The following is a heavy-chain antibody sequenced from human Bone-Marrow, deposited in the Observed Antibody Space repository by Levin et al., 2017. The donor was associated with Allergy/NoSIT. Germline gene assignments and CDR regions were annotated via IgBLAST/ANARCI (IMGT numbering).Heavy chain of an antibody. CDR1: GFTFSTYY. Sequence: GESLKISCGASGFTFSTYYMSWIRQAPGKGLEWVSYISSSSTAIFYADSVRGRFTISRDNAQNSLFLHMNSLRAEDTALYYCARERLPGSAFDIWGQGTMVTVSS. V-gene: IGHV3-11*01. CDR2: ISSSSTAI. D-gene: IGHD3-10*01. CDR3: ARERLPGSAFDI. J-gene: IGHJ3*02.